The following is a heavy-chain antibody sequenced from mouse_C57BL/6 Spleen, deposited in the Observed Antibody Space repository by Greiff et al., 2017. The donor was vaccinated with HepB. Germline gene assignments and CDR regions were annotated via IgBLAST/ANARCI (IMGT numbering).Heavy chain of an antibody. CDR1: GYTFTSYD. J-gene: IGHJ4*01. Sequence: QVQLQQSGPELVKPGASVKLSCKASGYTFTSYDINWVKQRPGQGLEWIGWIYPRDGSTKYNEKFKGKATLTVDTSSSTAYMELHSLTSEDSAVYFCARAYYDYDGGNAMDYWGQGTSVTVSS. CDR2: IYPRDGST. D-gene: IGHD2-4*01. CDR3: ARAYYDYDGGNAMDY. V-gene: IGHV1-85*01.